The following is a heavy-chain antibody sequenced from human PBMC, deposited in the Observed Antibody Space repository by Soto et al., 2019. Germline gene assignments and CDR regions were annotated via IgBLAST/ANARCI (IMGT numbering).Heavy chain of an antibody. V-gene: IGHV1-69*06. CDR2: IVPMVGTL. D-gene: IGHD3-3*01. CDR3: NRGSEYDFWSGYL. CDR1: GGTSTRYA. Sequence: QERLVQSGAEVRKPGSSVKVSCKVTGGTSTRYAINWVRQAPGQGLEWMGGIVPMVGTLKYAQKFQGRVTITADTSTNIAYMELRSLRSEDTAVYYCNRGSEYDFWSGYLWGQGTLVSVSS. J-gene: IGHJ4*02.